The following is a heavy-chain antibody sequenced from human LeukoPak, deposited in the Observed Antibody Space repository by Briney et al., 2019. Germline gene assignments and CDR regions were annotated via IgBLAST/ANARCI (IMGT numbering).Heavy chain of an antibody. J-gene: IGHJ4*02. V-gene: IGHV3-23*01. CDR3: AKDRHSSSWYGDY. Sequence: SAISGSGGSTYYADSVKGRFTISRDNSKNTLYLQMNSLRAEDTAVYYCAKDRHSSSWYGDYWGQGTLVTVSS. CDR2: ISGSGGST. D-gene: IGHD6-13*01.